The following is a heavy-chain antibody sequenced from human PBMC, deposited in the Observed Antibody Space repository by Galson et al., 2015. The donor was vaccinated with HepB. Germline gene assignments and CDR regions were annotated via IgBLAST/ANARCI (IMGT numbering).Heavy chain of an antibody. Sequence: SLRLSCAASAASGFTAYNNYMSWVRQAPGKGLEWVSLIYSGGSTRYADSVKGRFTISRDNSKNTLYLQLNSLISDDTAVYYCARDLDYGGVYGSTWYFDYWGQGTLVTVSS. CDR1: GFTAYNNY. D-gene: IGHD4-23*01. CDR3: ARDLDYGGVYGSTWYFDY. J-gene: IGHJ4*02. V-gene: IGHV3-53*05. CDR2: IYSGGST.